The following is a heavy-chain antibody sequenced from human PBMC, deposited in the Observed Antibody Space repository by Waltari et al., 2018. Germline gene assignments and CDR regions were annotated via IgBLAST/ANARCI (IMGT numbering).Heavy chain of an antibody. CDR1: GYTLTENH. CDR2: INPNYGRT. D-gene: IGHD2-8*01. Sequence: QVQLVQSGAEVKKPGASVKVSCKASGYTLTENHMHWVRQAPGQGLEWMGTINPNYGRTTYPQKFQGRVSMTRDTSTSTVDMEVSSLRFEDTAVYYCARDMSTNGRGFDYWGQGTLVTVSS. CDR3: ARDMSTNGRGFDY. V-gene: IGHV1-46*01. J-gene: IGHJ4*02.